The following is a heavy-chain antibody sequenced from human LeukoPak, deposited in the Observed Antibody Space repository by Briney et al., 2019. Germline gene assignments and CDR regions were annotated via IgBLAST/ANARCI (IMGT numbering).Heavy chain of an antibody. CDR2: IYPGDSDT. V-gene: IGHV5-51*01. CDR3: ARRGLYGSGTYYADC. J-gene: IGHJ4*02. CDR1: GYIFTSYW. Sequence: GESLKISCKGSGYIFTSYWIGWVRQMPGKGLEWMGIIYPGDSDTRYSPSFQGQVTISADKSISTAYLQWSSLKASDTAMYYCARRGLYGSGTYYADCWGQGTLLTVSS. D-gene: IGHD3-10*01.